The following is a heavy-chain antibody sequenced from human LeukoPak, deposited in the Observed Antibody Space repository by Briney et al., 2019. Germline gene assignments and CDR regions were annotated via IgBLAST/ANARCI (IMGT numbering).Heavy chain of an antibody. CDR2: ISSNGGST. D-gene: IGHD5-12*01. V-gene: IGHV3-64*01. CDR1: GSTFSSYA. CDR3: ARVARVGYSGYYINGPIDY. Sequence: GGSLRLSCAASGSTFSSYAMHWVRQAPGKGLEYVSAISSNGGSTYYANSVKGRFTISRDNSKNTLYLQMGSLRAEDMVVYYCARVARVGYSGYYINGPIDYWGQGTLVTVSS. J-gene: IGHJ4*02.